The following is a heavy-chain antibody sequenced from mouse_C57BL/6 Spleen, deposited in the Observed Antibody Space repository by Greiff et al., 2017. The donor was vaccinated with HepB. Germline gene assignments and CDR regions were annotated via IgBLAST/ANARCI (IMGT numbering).Heavy chain of an antibody. Sequence: QVQLKQPGAELVKPGASVKLSCKASGYTFTSYWMHWVKQRPGQGLEWIGMIHPNSGSTNYNEKFKSKATLTVDKSSSTAYMQRSSLTSEDSAVYYCARSGYSYWYFDVWGTGTTVTVSS. CDR3: ARSGYSYWYFDV. CDR2: IHPNSGST. CDR1: GYTFTSYW. D-gene: IGHD2-14*01. V-gene: IGHV1-64*01. J-gene: IGHJ1*03.